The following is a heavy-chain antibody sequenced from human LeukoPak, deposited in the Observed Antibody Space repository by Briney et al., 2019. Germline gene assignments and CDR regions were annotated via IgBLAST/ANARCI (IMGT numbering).Heavy chain of an antibody. Sequence: SETLSLTCAVYGGSFSGYYWSWIRQPPGKGLEWIGEINHSGSTNYNPSLKSRVTISVDTSKNQFSLKLSSVTAADTAVYYCAGGRLARYCSGGSCYSEYFRHWGQGTLVTVSS. CDR1: GGSFSGYY. D-gene: IGHD2-15*01. J-gene: IGHJ1*01. CDR2: INHSGST. V-gene: IGHV4-34*01. CDR3: AGGRLARYCSGGSCYSEYFRH.